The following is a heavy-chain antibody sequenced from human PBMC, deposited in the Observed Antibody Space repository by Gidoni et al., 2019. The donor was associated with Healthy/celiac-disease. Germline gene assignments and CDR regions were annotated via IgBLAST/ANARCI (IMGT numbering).Heavy chain of an antibody. J-gene: IGHJ5*02. CDR3: ARRAYSSSWYLHDNWFDP. D-gene: IGHD6-13*01. Sequence: EVQLVQSGAEVKKPGESLRISCKGSGYSLTSYWLRGVRQMPGNGLEWMGRIDPSDSYTNYSPSFQGHVTISADKSISTAYLQWSSLKASDTAMYYCARRAYSSSWYLHDNWFDPWGQGTLVTVSS. V-gene: IGHV5-10-1*01. CDR1: GYSLTSYW. CDR2: IDPSDSYT.